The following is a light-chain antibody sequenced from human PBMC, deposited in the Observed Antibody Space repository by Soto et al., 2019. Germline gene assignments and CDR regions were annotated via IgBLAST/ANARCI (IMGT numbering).Light chain of an antibody. V-gene: IGKV3-20*01. CDR3: QQYDSSPRT. CDR2: GAS. Sequence: EIVLTQSPGTLSLSPGERATLSCRASQSVSTRSLAWYQQKPGQAPRLLISGASSRAADIPDRFSGSGSGTVFPLTINRLEPEDFAVYYCQQYDSSPRTFGQGTKVE. CDR1: QSVSTRS. J-gene: IGKJ1*01.